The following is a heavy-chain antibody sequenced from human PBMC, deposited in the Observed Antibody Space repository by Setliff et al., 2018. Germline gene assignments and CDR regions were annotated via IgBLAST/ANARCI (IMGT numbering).Heavy chain of an antibody. CDR1: GYTFTSYG. Sequence: ASVKVSCKASGYTFTSYGISWVRQAPGQGLEWMGWINGVNGNTKYSQNFQGRVTFTSDTSANTAFMELSSLRSEDSSMYYCARGQTVGPNSGKDYWGQGTLVTVSS. D-gene: IGHD1-26*01. CDR3: ARGQTVGPNSGKDY. V-gene: IGHV1-18*01. CDR2: INGVNGNT. J-gene: IGHJ4*02.